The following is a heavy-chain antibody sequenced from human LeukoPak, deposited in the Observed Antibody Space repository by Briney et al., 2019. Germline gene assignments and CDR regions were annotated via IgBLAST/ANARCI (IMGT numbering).Heavy chain of an antibody. V-gene: IGHV3-7*01. CDR3: ARIYLKVASAS. CDR1: GFTFTSYW. CDR2: IKEDGSEK. Sequence: GGSLRLSCAASGFTFTSYWMSWVRQAPGKGLEWVANIKEDGSEKYYVDSVKGRFTISRDNAKNSVSLQMNSLRAEDTAVYYCARIYLKVASASWGQGTLVTVSS. D-gene: IGHD5-12*01. J-gene: IGHJ5*02.